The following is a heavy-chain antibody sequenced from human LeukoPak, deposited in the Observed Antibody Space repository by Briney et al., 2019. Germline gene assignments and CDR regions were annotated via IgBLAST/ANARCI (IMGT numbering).Heavy chain of an antibody. Sequence: PGGSLRLSCAASEFTFDDYGMSWVRQAPGKGLEWVSGINWNGGSTGYADSVKGRFTISRDNAKNSLYLQMNSLRAEDTALYYCAREGPLRYFDWLSYYFDYWGQGTLVTVSS. CDR2: INWNGGST. CDR1: EFTFDDYG. D-gene: IGHD3-9*01. CDR3: AREGPLRYFDWLSYYFDY. J-gene: IGHJ4*02. V-gene: IGHV3-20*04.